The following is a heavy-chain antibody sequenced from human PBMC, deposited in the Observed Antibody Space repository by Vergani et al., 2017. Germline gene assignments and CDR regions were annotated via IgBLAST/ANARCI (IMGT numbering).Heavy chain of an antibody. J-gene: IGHJ5*02. D-gene: IGHD5-24*01. Sequence: EVQLVESGGGLVQPGGSLRLSCAASGFTFSSYSMNWVRQAPGKGLEWVSYISSSSSTIYYADSVKGRFTISRDNAKNSLYLQMNSLRAEDTAVYYCARDLRRDGGWFDPWGQGTLVTVSS. CDR2: ISSSSSTI. CDR3: ARDLRRDGGWFDP. CDR1: GFTFSSYS. V-gene: IGHV3-48*01.